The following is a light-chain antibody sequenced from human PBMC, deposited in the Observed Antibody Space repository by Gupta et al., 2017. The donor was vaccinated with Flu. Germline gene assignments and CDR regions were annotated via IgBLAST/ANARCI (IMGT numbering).Light chain of an antibody. CDR2: TAS. V-gene: IGKV1-5*03. Sequence: DIQMTQSPSTLSASVGDRVTITCLASQSISSWSAWYQQTPGKAPKLLIYTASSSESGLPSRISSSGSGAYMPLIISRLPPDDFATYYCQQYDSYCLTFGQGTKVEIK. J-gene: IGKJ1*01. CDR3: QQYDSYCLT. CDR1: QSISSW.